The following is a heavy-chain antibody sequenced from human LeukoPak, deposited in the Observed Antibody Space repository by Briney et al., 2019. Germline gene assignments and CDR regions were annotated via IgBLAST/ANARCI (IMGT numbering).Heavy chain of an antibody. J-gene: IGHJ6*02. CDR1: GFTFTTYS. CDR3: TSRGDFWSGYWAMNV. V-gene: IGHV3-21*01. CDR2: ISSTSSYI. D-gene: IGHD3-3*01. Sequence: GGSLRLSCVASGFTFTTYSLNWVRQAPGKGLEWVSSISSTSSYIYYADSVKGRFTLSRDNAKNSIYLQMNSLRAEDTAVYYCTSRGDFWSGYWAMNVWGQGTTVIVSS.